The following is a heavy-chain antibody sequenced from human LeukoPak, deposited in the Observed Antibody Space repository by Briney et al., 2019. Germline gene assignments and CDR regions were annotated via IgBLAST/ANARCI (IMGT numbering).Heavy chain of an antibody. CDR3: ARAQNDFWSGYPTKY. CDR2: ISGSGGST. J-gene: IGHJ4*02. CDR1: GFTFSSYA. Sequence: GGSLRLSCAASGFTFSSYAMSWVRQAPGKGLEWVSAISGSGGSTYYADSVKGRFTISRDNSKNTLYLQMNGLRAEDTAVYYCARAQNDFWSGYPTKYWGQGTLVTVSS. V-gene: IGHV3-23*01. D-gene: IGHD3-3*01.